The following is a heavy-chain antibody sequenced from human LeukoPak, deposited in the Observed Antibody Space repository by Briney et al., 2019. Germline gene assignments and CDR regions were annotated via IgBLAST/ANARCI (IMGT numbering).Heavy chain of an antibody. CDR2: MNPYTHKT. J-gene: IGHJ1*01. CDR3: ARDEQLVEYFQH. V-gene: IGHV1-18*01. CDR1: GYTFTSFD. Sequence: ASVKVSCKTSGYTFTSFDINWVRQATGQGLEWLGWMNPYTHKTGYAQKLQGRVTMTTDTSTSTAYMELRSLRSDDTAVYYCARDEQLVEYFQHWGQGTLVTVSS. D-gene: IGHD6-6*01.